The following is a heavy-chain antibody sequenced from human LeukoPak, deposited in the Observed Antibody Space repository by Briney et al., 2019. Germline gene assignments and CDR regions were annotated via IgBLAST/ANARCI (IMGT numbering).Heavy chain of an antibody. CDR2: ISSSSSYI. CDR1: GFTFSSYS. V-gene: IGHV3-21*01. J-gene: IGHJ4*02. CDR3: ARDGIAVAGFVDY. Sequence: GGSLRLSCAASGFTFSSYSMNWVRQAPGKGLEWVSSISSSSSYIYYADSVKGRFTISRDNAKNSLYLQMNSLRAEDTAVYYCARDGIAVAGFVDYWGQGTLVTVSS. D-gene: IGHD6-19*01.